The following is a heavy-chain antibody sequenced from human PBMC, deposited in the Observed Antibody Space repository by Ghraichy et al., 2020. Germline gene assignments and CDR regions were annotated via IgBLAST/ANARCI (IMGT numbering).Heavy chain of an antibody. CDR3: ARVEYDSGTYYIDY. Sequence: GGSLRLSCAASGFIFSDFYMSWIRQAPGKGLEWVSYISSISSYPKSADSVKGRFTISRDNAQDSLYLQMNSLRAEDTAVYYCARVEYDSGTYYIDYWGQGTLVTVSS. J-gene: IGHJ4*02. D-gene: IGHD3-10*01. V-gene: IGHV3-11*05. CDR2: ISSISSYP. CDR1: GFIFSDFY.